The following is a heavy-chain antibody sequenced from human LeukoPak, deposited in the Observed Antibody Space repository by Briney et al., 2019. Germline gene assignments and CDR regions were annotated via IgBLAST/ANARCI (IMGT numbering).Heavy chain of an antibody. J-gene: IGHJ4*02. CDR2: ISSSSYI. CDR1: GFTFSSYS. CDR3: ARDFRAMVRGANFDY. D-gene: IGHD3-10*01. Sequence: GGSLRLSCAASGFTFSSYSMNWVRQAPGKGLEWVSSISSSSYIYYADSVKGRFTISRDNAKNSLYLQMNSLRAEDTAVYYCARDFRAMVRGANFDYWGQGTLVTVSS. V-gene: IGHV3-21*01.